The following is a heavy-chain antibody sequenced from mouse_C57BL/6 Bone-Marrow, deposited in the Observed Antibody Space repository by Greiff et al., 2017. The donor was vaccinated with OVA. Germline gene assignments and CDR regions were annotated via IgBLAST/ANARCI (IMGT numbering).Heavy chain of an antibody. CDR3: ARPELRPWFAY. CDR1: GYTFTSYW. J-gene: IGHJ3*01. Sequence: QVQLKQPGAELVKPGASVKLSCKASGYTFTSYWMHWVKQRPGQGLEWIGMIHPNSGSTNYNEKFKSKATLTVDKSSSTAYMQLSSLTSEDSAVYYCARPELRPWFAYWGQGTLVTVSA. CDR2: IHPNSGST. V-gene: IGHV1-64*01. D-gene: IGHD1-1*01.